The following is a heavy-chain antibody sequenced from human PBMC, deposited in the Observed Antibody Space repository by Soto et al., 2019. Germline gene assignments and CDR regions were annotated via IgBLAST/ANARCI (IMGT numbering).Heavy chain of an antibody. Sequence: GGSLRLSCAASGFTFSSYAMSWVRQAPGKGLECVSAISGSGGSTYYADSVKGRFTISRDNSKNTLYLQMNSLRAEDTAFFYCAKAKDSSSWYPVYFQHWGQGTLVTVSS. CDR3: AKAKDSSSWYPVYFQH. V-gene: IGHV3-23*01. CDR1: GFTFSSYA. D-gene: IGHD6-13*01. CDR2: ISGSGGST. J-gene: IGHJ1*01.